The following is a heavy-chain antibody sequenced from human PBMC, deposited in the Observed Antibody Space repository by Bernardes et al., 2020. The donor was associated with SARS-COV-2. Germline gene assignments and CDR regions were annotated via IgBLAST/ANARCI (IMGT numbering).Heavy chain of an antibody. CDR1: EFSLHTYA. CDR2: VSWPGQSI. CDR3: AKGIYDSTSYFHAFDM. J-gene: IGHJ3*02. D-gene: IGHD3-22*01. V-gene: IGHV3-9*01. Sequence: GGSLRLSCMASEFSLHTYAIHWVRQVPGKGLEWVSGVSWPGQSIGYADSVKGRFTISRDNAKNSVYLQMNSLRPEDTAFYYCAKGIYDSTSYFHAFDMWGQGTMVTVSS.